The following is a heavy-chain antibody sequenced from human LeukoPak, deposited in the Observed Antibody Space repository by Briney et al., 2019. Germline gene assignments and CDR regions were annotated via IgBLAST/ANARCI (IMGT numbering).Heavy chain of an antibody. CDR1: GYTFTGYY. CDR3: ARLKETTDGLSFDY. Sequence: GASVKVSCKASGYTFTGYYMHWVRQAPGQGLEWMGWINPNSGGTNYAQKFQGRVTMTRDTSISTAYMELSRLRSDDTAVYYCARLKETTDGLSFDYWGQGTLVTVSS. V-gene: IGHV1-2*02. D-gene: IGHD1-1*01. J-gene: IGHJ4*02. CDR2: INPNSGGT.